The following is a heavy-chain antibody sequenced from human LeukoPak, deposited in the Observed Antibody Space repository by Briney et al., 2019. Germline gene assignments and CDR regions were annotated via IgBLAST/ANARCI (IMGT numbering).Heavy chain of an antibody. CDR1: GYTFNSHY. V-gene: IGHV1-46*02. Sequence: GASVKVSCKASGYTFNSHYIHWVRQAPGQGLEWMGVINPNGGGTSYAQKFQGRVTLTRDTSTGTFYMELTSLRSLDTAVYYCATGVVHVYDSRGYQEYYFDYWGQGTPVTVSS. D-gene: IGHD3-22*01. CDR3: ATGVVHVYDSRGYQEYYFDY. CDR2: INPNGGGT. J-gene: IGHJ4*02.